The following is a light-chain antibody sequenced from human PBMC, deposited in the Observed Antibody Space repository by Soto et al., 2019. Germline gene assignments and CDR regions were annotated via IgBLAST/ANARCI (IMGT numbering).Light chain of an antibody. CDR2: DVS. J-gene: IGLJ1*01. CDR1: SSDVGGYDY. CDR3: SSYTSSSLYV. V-gene: IGLV2-14*03. Sequence: QSALTQPASVSGSPGLSITISCTGTSSDVGGYDYVSWYQHHPGKAPKLMIYDVSNRPSGVSNRFSGSKSGNTASLTISGLQAEDEADYYCSSYTSSSLYVFGTGTKVTVL.